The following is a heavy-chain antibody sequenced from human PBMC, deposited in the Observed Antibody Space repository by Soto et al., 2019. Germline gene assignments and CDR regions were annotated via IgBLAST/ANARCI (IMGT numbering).Heavy chain of an antibody. J-gene: IGHJ4*02. V-gene: IGHV1-18*01. D-gene: IGHD2-2*01. Sequence: ASVKVSCKASGYTFTSYGISWVRQAPGQGLEWMGWISAYNGNTNYAQKLQGRVTMTTDTSTSTAYMELRSLRSDDTAVYYCARDLGESSSKTLNYLRYCSSTSCYAFFDYWGQGTLVTVSS. CDR2: ISAYNGNT. CDR1: GYTFTSYG. CDR3: ARDLGESSSKTLNYLRYCSSTSCYAFFDY.